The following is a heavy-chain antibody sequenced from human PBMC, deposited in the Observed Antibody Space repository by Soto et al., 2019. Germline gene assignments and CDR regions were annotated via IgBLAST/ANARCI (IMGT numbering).Heavy chain of an antibody. CDR1: GFTFSSYG. V-gene: IGHV3-33*01. CDR2: IWYDGSNK. D-gene: IGHD2-15*01. J-gene: IGHJ4*02. Sequence: QVQLMESGGGVVQPGRSLRLSCAASGFTFSSYGMHWVRQAPGKGLEWVAVIWYDGSNKYYADSVKGRFTISRDNSKNTLYLQMNSLRAEDTAVYYCARGAGRYCSGGSCSRLYYFDYWGQGTLVTVSS. CDR3: ARGAGRYCSGGSCSRLYYFDY.